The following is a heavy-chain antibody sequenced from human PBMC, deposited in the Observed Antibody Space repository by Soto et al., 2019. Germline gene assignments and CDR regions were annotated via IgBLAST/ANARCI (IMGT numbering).Heavy chain of an antibody. CDR1: GFTFSSYA. CDR3: VKSRGGNNFDFFD. Sequence: PGGSLRLSCSASGFTFSSYAMHWVRQAPGKGLEYVSGIRGNGDPPFYADSVKGRFTIPRDNSKNTLYLQMSSLSADDTAVYYCVKSRGGNNFDFFDWGQGTPVTVSS. D-gene: IGHD5-12*01. CDR2: IRGNGDPP. J-gene: IGHJ4*02. V-gene: IGHV3-64D*06.